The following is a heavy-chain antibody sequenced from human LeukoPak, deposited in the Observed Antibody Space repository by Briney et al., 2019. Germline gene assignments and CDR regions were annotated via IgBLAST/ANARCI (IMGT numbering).Heavy chain of an antibody. Sequence: SETLSLTCTVSGGSISSSSYYWGWIRQPPGKGLEWIGSTYYSGSTYYNPSLKSRVTISVDTSKNQFSLKLSSVTAADTAVYYCARGPYSSSWDWGQGTLVTVSS. D-gene: IGHD6-13*01. CDR1: GGSISSSSYY. CDR2: TYYSGST. J-gene: IGHJ4*02. CDR3: ARGPYSSSWD. V-gene: IGHV4-39*01.